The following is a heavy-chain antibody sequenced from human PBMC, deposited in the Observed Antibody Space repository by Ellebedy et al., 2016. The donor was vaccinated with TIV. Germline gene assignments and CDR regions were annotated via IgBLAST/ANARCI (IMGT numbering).Heavy chain of an antibody. CDR1: GFTFSPYA. V-gene: IGHV3-23*01. Sequence: PGGSLRLSCAASGFTFSPYAMSWVRQAPGKGLEWVSGIVGSGSQKYADSVKGRFTISRDNSKRTVDLQMNSLRAEDTAIYYCAKDQVAGDGRWVFDVWGQGTMVTVSS. J-gene: IGHJ3*01. CDR3: AKDQVAGDGRWVFDV. D-gene: IGHD5-24*01. CDR2: IVGSGS.